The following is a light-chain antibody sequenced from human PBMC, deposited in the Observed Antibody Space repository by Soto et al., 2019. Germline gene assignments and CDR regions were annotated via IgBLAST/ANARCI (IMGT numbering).Light chain of an antibody. J-gene: IGKJ2*02. Sequence: EIVLTQSPATLSLSPGERATLSCRASQSVSSYLAWYQQKPGQAPRLLIYDASNRATGIPARFSGSGSGTDFTLTISSLEPEEFAVYYCQQRSNWPSGTFGQGTKLEIK. CDR2: DAS. CDR1: QSVSSY. CDR3: QQRSNWPSGT. V-gene: IGKV3-11*01.